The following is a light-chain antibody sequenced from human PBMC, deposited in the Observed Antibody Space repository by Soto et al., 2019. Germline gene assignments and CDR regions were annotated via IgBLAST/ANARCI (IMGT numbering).Light chain of an antibody. CDR2: GAS. Sequence: DIQMTQSPSSLSASVGDRVTITCRASQAIASYLAWYQQKPGRVPRLLIYGASTLQSGAPSRFSGGGSGTDFTLTISSLQPEDVATYYCQKYNSAPLTFGPGTKVDIK. V-gene: IGKV1-27*01. J-gene: IGKJ3*01. CDR3: QKYNSAPLT. CDR1: QAIASY.